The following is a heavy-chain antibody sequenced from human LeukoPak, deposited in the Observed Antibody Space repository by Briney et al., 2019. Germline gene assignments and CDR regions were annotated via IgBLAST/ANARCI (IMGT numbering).Heavy chain of an antibody. V-gene: IGHV4-39*01. CDR1: GVSISSSYSY. CDR3: ARQTGSGLFILP. D-gene: IGHD3/OR15-3a*01. J-gene: IGHJ4*02. Sequence: SETLSLTCTVSGVSISSSYSYWCWIRQPPGMWLEWIGSIYYTGNTYYNASLKSQVSISIDTSKNQFSLKLTSVTAADTAVYYCARQTGSGLFILPGGQGTLVTVSS. CDR2: IYYTGNT.